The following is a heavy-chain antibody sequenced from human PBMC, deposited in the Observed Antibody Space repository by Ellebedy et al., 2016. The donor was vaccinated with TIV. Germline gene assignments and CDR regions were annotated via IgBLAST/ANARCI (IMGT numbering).Heavy chain of an antibody. J-gene: IGHJ4*02. D-gene: IGHD6-19*01. CDR1: GFSVSSND. CDR2: LYRGGST. V-gene: IGHV3-53*01. Sequence: GESLKISCAASGFSVSSNDMSWVRQAPGKGLEWVSILYRGGSTYYADSVKGRFTISRDNSKTTRYLQMNSLRAEDTAVYYCAGGISVAGTSLGFWGQGTLVTVSS. CDR3: AGGISVAGTSLGF.